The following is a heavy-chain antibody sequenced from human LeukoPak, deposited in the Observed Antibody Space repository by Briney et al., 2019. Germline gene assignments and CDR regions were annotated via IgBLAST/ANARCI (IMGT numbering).Heavy chain of an antibody. V-gene: IGHV4-31*03. CDR2: IYYSGST. D-gene: IGHD3-22*01. CDR3: ARGMTYDYDSSGYYSPFGY. Sequence: SQTLSLTCSVSGGSISSGGYYWSWIRQHPGKGLEWIGYIYYSGSTYYNPSLKSRVIISVDTSKNQFSLKLSSVTAADTAVYYCARGMTYDYDSSGYYSPFGYWGQGTLVTVSS. J-gene: IGHJ4*02. CDR1: GGSISSGGYY.